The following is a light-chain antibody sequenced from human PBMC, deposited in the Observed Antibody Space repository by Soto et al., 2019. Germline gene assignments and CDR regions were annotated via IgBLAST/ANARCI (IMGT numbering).Light chain of an antibody. Sequence: SALTQPRSVSGAAGQSVAISCEGTSSDVGGYNYVSWYQQHPGKAPKLMIYDVTKRPSGVPDRFSGSKSGNTASLTISGLQAEDEADYYCNSYAGSYTLYVFGTGTKV. V-gene: IGLV2-11*01. J-gene: IGLJ1*01. CDR3: NSYAGSYTLYV. CDR1: SSDVGGYNY. CDR2: DVT.